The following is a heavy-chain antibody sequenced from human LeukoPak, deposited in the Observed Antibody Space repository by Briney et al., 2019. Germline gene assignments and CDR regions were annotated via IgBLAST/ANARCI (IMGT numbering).Heavy chain of an antibody. CDR3: ASRITAGYYYYYMDV. J-gene: IGHJ6*03. CDR2: IIPIFGTA. Sequence: ASVKVSCKASGGTFSSYAISWVRQAPGQGLEWMGRIIPIFGTANYAQKFQGRVTITTDESTSTAYMELSSLRSEDTAVYYCASRITAGYYYYYMDVWGKGTTVTVSS. V-gene: IGHV1-69*05. D-gene: IGHD3-10*01. CDR1: GGTFSSYA.